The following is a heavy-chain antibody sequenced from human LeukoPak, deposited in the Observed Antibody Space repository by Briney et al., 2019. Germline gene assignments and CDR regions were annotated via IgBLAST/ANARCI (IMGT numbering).Heavy chain of an antibody. CDR3: ATVTFSSGWSASYAFDV. V-gene: IGHV4-31*03. CDR1: GGSTSSGDYY. D-gene: IGHD3-3*01. Sequence: SETLSLTCTVSGGSTSSGDYYWSWIRQLPGKGLEWIGYIYYSGSTYYNPSLKSRVTISVDTSKNQFSLKLNSVTAADTAVYYCATVTFSSGWSASYAFDVWGQGTMVSVSS. J-gene: IGHJ3*01. CDR2: IYYSGST.